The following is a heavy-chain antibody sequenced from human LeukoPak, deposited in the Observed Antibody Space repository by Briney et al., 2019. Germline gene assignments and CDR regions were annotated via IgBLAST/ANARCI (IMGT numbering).Heavy chain of an antibody. V-gene: IGHV1-2*02. Sequence: ASGTVSCKASGYTFTGYYMHWVRQAPGQGLEWMGWINPNSSGTNYAKKFQGRVTMTRDTSISTAYMELSRLRSDDTAVYYCASGYSYGYWFDPWGQGTLVTVS. D-gene: IGHD5-18*01. CDR2: INPNSSGT. CDR3: ASGYSYGYWFDP. CDR1: GYTFTGYY. J-gene: IGHJ5*02.